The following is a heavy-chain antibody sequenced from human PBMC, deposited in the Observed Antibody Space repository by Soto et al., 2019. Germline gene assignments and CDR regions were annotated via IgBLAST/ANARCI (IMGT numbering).Heavy chain of an antibody. CDR3: ATLNSFGSDY. CDR1: GFTFSNFW. J-gene: IGHJ4*02. D-gene: IGHD5-18*01. V-gene: IGHV3-74*03. CDR2: IYSDGSGT. Sequence: GGSLRLSCAASGFTFSNFWMHWVRQAPGKGLVWVSRIYSDGSGTMYADSVKGRFTISRDNAKSTLYLQMNSLRPEDTAVYYCATLNSFGSDYWGRGTLVTVSS.